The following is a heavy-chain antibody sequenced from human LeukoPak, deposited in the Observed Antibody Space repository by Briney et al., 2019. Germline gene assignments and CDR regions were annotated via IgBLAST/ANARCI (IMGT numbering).Heavy chain of an antibody. CDR1: GGSISSYY. CDR2: IYYSGST. J-gene: IGHJ3*02. CDR3: ARGAVATGPVPGAFDI. V-gene: IGHV4-59*01. D-gene: IGHD1-1*01. Sequence: SETLSLTCTVSGGSISSYYWSWIRQPPGKGLEWIGYIYYSGSTKYNPSLKSRVTISVDTSMNQFSLKVSSVTAADTAVYSCARGAVATGPVPGAFDIWGQGTMVTVSP.